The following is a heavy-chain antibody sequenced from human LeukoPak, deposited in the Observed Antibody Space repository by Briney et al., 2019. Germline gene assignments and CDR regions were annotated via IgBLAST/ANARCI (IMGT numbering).Heavy chain of an antibody. CDR3: ARGYRQHVFDY. J-gene: IGHJ4*02. Sequence: SETLSLTCTVSGGSISSYYWSWIRQPPGKGLEWIGYIYYSGSTNYNPSLKSRVTISVQTSKNQFSLKLSSVTAADTAVYYCARGYRQHVFDYWGQGTLVTVSS. D-gene: IGHD6-6*01. V-gene: IGHV4-59*01. CDR1: GGSISSYY. CDR2: IYYSGST.